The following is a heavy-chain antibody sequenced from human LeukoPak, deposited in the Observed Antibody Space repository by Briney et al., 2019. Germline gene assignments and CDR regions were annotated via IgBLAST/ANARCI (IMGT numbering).Heavy chain of an antibody. Sequence: GASVKVSCKASGYTFTDYYLHWVRQAPGQGLEWMGWINPNSGGTNYAQKFQGRVTLTRDTSMSTAYMEISRLTSDDTAVYYCARSSGFYSSGTYYLDAFDIWGQGTMVTVSS. V-gene: IGHV1-2*02. CDR3: ARSSGFYSSGTYYLDAFDI. CDR1: GYTFTDYY. CDR2: INPNSGGT. J-gene: IGHJ3*02. D-gene: IGHD3-10*01.